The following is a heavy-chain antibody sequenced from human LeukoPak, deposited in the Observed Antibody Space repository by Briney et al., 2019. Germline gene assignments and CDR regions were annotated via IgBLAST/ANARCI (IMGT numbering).Heavy chain of an antibody. CDR1: GYTFTGYY. D-gene: IGHD2-15*01. V-gene: IGHV1-8*02. CDR2: LNPNSGNT. Sequence: ASVKVSCKASGYTFTGYYMHWVRQAPGQGLEWMGWLNPNSGNTGYAQKFQGRVTMTRNTSISTAYMELSSLRSEDTAVYYCARAGGYCGRISCPYYFDYWGQGSLVAVSS. J-gene: IGHJ4*02. CDR3: ARAGGYCGRISCPYYFDY.